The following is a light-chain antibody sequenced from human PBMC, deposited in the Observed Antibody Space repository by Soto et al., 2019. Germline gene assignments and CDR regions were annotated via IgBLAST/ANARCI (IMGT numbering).Light chain of an antibody. CDR3: QSYDSSLSGFV. Sequence: PVLTQPPSVSGAPGQRVTISCTGSSSNIGAGYDVHWYQQLPGTAPKLLIYGNSNRPSGVPDRFSGSKSGTSASLAITGLHAEDEADYYCQSYDSSLSGFVFGGGTKLTVL. J-gene: IGLJ2*01. V-gene: IGLV1-40*01. CDR2: GNS. CDR1: SSNIGAGYD.